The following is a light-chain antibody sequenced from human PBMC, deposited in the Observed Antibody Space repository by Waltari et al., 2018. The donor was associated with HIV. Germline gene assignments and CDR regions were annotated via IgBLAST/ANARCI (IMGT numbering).Light chain of an antibody. CDR2: TNN. J-gene: IGLJ3*02. CDR3: QSYDTSLSAWV. Sequence: QSVLTQPPSVSGAPGQRVTLSCTGSSSNIGAGYDVHWYQQLPGTAPKPLIFTNNNRPSGVPDRFSGSKSGTSASLAITGLQAEDEADYYCQSYDTSLSAWVFGGGTKLTVL. CDR1: SSNIGAGYD. V-gene: IGLV1-40*01.